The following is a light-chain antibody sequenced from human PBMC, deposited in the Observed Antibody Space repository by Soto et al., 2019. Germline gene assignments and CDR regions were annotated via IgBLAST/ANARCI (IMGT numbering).Light chain of an antibody. CDR3: QMYNNWVAT. V-gene: IGKV1-5*01. CDR2: DAS. J-gene: IGKJ4*01. CDR1: QSISSW. Sequence: DIQMTQSPSTLSASVGDRVTITCRASQSISSWLAWYQQKPGKAPKLLIYDASSLESGVPSRFSGSGSGTEFTLTISSLQPDDFAVYYCQMYNNWVATFGGGTKVEI.